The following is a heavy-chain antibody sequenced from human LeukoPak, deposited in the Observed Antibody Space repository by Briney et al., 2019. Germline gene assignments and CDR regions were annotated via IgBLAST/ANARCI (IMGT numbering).Heavy chain of an antibody. CDR3: ARVPVWAFDI. J-gene: IGHJ3*02. V-gene: IGHV3-21*01. CDR2: ISSSSSYI. D-gene: IGHD2-8*01. CDR1: SFTFSSYS. Sequence: GSLRLSCAASSFTFSSYSMNWVRQAPGKGLEWVSSISSSSSYIYYADSVKGRFTISRDNAKNSLYLQMNSLRAEDTAVYYCARVPVWAFDIWGQGTMVTVSS.